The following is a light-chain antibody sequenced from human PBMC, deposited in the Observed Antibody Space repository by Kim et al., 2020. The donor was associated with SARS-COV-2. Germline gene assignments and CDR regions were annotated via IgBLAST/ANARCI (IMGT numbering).Light chain of an antibody. CDR3: GADHGSGSNFVYV. J-gene: IGLJ1*01. CDR2: VGTGGIVG. V-gene: IGLV9-49*01. CDR1: SGYSNYK. Sequence: CTLSSGYSNYKVDWYQQRPGKGPRFVMRVGTGGIVGPKGDGIPDRFSVLGSGLNRYLTIKNIQEEDESDYHCGADHGSGSNFVYVFGTGTKVTVL.